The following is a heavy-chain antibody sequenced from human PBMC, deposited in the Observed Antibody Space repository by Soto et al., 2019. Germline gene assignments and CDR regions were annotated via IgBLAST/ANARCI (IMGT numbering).Heavy chain of an antibody. V-gene: IGHV4-30-4*01. D-gene: IGHD3-3*01. CDR3: ARRVDFWSGYYPY. CDR2: IYYSGSS. J-gene: IGHJ4*01. Sequence: SETLSLTCSVSGDSITTSDYYWSWIRQPPGKGLEWLGYIYYSGSSYYNPSLKGRATISVDTSKNQFSLKLSSVTAAATAMYYCARRVDFWSGYYPYWGPGTLVTVSS. CDR1: GDSITTSDYY.